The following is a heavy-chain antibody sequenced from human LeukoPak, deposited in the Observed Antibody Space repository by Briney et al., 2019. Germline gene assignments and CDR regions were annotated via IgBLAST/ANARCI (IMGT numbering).Heavy chain of an antibody. Sequence: PSETLSLTCTVSGGSISSYYWSCIRQPAGEGLEWIGRIYTSGRTNYNPSLKSRVTMSVDTSKIQFSLKLSSVTAADTAVYYCARDGIVGATSFDYWGQGTLVTVSS. CDR3: ARDGIVGATSFDY. V-gene: IGHV4-4*07. D-gene: IGHD1-26*01. J-gene: IGHJ4*02. CDR2: IYTSGRT. CDR1: GGSISSYY.